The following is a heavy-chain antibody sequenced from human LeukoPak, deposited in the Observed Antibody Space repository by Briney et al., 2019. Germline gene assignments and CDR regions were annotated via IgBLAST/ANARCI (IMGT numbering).Heavy chain of an antibody. V-gene: IGHV3-23*01. D-gene: IGHD5-12*01. CDR2: ISGGGDLT. CDR1: GFTFSSYA. Sequence: LLGGSLRLSCSASGFTFSSYAMSWVRQSPGKGLEWVSTISGGGDLTFYEDSVKGRSTISRDNSNNTVYLQMNSLRDGDTAIYYCAKSLRYSGYDPVLDYWGQGALVTVSS. CDR3: AKSLRYSGYDPVLDY. J-gene: IGHJ4*02.